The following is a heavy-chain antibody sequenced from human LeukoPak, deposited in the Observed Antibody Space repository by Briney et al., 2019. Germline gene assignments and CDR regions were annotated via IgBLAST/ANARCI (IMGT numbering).Heavy chain of an antibody. CDR2: ISSTGATT. Sequence: PGGSLRLSCAPSGFTFNSYAMSWVRQAPGKGLEWVSGISSTGATTDYADSVKGRFTISRDNSKNTLFLQMNSLTAEDTAMYYCARSQTPYCGGDCYRLDPWGQGTLVTVSS. CDR3: ARSQTPYCGGDCYRLDP. D-gene: IGHD2-21*02. V-gene: IGHV3-23*01. CDR1: GFTFNSYA. J-gene: IGHJ5*02.